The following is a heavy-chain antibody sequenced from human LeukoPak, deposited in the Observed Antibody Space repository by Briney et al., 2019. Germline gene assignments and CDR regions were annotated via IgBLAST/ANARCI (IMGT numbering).Heavy chain of an antibody. V-gene: IGHV3-15*01. CDR3: TWMATVFTVDY. Sequence: GESLRLSCVLSGLTFSDAWMSWVRQAPGKGLEWVGRIRNDRITDYAAPVQGRFSISRDNSKNTFYLQMNSLRTEDTGMYFCTWMATVFTVDYWGQGTLVTVSS. CDR1: GLTFSDAW. CDR2: IRNDRIT. J-gene: IGHJ4*02. D-gene: IGHD5-24*01.